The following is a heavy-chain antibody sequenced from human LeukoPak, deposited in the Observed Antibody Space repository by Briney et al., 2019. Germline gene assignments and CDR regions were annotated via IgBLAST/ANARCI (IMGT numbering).Heavy chain of an antibody. CDR3: ARDRSSYFDY. CDR2: IYNSGST. Sequence: IPSETLSLTCTVSGGSISSNNYYWGWIRQPPGKGLEWIGSIYNSGSTYYNPSLKSRVTISVDTSKNQFALKLSSVTAADTAVYHCARDRSSYFDYWGQGTLVTVSS. CDR1: GGSISSNNYY. J-gene: IGHJ4*02. V-gene: IGHV4-39*01. D-gene: IGHD1-14*01.